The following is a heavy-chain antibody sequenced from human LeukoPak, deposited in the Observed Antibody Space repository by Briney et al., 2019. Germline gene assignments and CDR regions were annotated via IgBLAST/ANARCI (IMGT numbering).Heavy chain of an antibody. V-gene: IGHV1-69-2*01. CDR3: ATQDCRGGSCDQDAFHI. Sequence: ATVKFSCKASGYTFSEFYMHWLKQAPGKGLEWMGRIDPRHDETIYAEKFEDRVTMAADTSTDTAYLELSSLRSDDPAVYDCATQDCRGGSCDQDAFHIWGQGTVLSVSS. J-gene: IGHJ3*02. CDR2: IDPRHDET. D-gene: IGHD2-15*01. CDR1: GYTFSEFY.